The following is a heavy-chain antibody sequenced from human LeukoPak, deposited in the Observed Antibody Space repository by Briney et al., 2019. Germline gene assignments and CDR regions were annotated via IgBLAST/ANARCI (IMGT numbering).Heavy chain of an antibody. Sequence: PGGSLRLSCAASGFTFNNAWMSWGRQAPGKGLEWVGRIKSKTDGGTTDYAAPVKGRFTISRDDSKNTLYLQMNSLKIEDTAVYYCTRIIKSGSFDYWGQGVLVTVSS. CDR3: TRIIKSGSFDY. D-gene: IGHD1-26*01. CDR1: GFTFNNAW. J-gene: IGHJ4*02. V-gene: IGHV3-15*01. CDR2: IKSKTDGGTT.